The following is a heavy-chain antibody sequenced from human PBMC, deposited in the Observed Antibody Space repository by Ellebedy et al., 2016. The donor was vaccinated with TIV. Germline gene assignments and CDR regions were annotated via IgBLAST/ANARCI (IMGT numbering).Heavy chain of an antibody. CDR2: IKQDGSEK. CDR1: GLSINSYN. V-gene: IGHV3-7*01. D-gene: IGHD3-10*01. J-gene: IGHJ4*03. CDR3: ARDQGWAYPGSTRFDY. Sequence: GESLKISCAGSGLSINSYNMHWVRQAPGKGLEWVANIKQDGSEKWYVDSVKGRFTISRDNAKNSLYLQMSSLRAEDTAVYYCARDQGWAYPGSTRFDYWGQGTLVTVSS.